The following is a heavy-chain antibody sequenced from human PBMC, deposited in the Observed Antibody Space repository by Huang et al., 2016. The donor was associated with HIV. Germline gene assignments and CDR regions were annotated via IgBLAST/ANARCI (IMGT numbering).Heavy chain of an antibody. CDR1: GFTFDDVS. Sequence: EVHLVESGGGLVQPGRSLRLSCGASGFTFDDVSMHLVRQRPVKCMEEVSGSTWDSDRVVDAAYVKGRFTISRDNAKNSLYLQMNSLRVEDTAVYYCAHLPEPSSPWTDYWGQGTLVTVSS. D-gene: IGHD1-1*01. J-gene: IGHJ4*02. CDR2: STWDSDRV. V-gene: IGHV3-9*01. CDR3: AHLPEPSSPWTDY.